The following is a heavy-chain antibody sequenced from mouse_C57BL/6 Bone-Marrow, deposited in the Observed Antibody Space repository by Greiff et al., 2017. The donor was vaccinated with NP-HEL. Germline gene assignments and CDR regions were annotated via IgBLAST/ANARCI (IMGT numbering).Heavy chain of an antibody. Sequence: ESGPGLVKPSQSLSLTCSVTGYSITSGYYWNWIRQFPGNKLEWMGYISYDGSNNYNPSLKNRISITRDTSKNQFFLKLNSVTTEDTATYYCAREDYGSSFAWVAYWGQGTLVTVSA. CDR1: GYSITSGYY. CDR3: AREDYGSSFAWVAY. CDR2: ISYDGSN. J-gene: IGHJ3*01. D-gene: IGHD1-1*01. V-gene: IGHV3-6*01.